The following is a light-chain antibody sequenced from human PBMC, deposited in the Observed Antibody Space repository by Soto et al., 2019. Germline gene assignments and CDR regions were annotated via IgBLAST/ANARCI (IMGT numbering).Light chain of an antibody. J-gene: IGKJ4*01. V-gene: IGKV3-20*01. Sequence: EIVLTQSPGTLSLSPGERATLSCRAGQTLSSTFLAWYQQKPAQAPRLLIYGASSRATGVPDRFSGSGSGTDFTLTISRVEPEDFAVYYRQQFGTSPTFGGGTKVDIK. CDR3: QQFGTSPT. CDR1: QTLSSTF. CDR2: GAS.